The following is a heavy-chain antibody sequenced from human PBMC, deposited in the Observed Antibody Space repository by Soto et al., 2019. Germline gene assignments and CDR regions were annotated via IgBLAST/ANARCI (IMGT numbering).Heavy chain of an antibody. CDR2: IIPIFGTA. D-gene: IGHD5-18*01. J-gene: IGHJ6*02. Sequence: SVKISCKASRGTFSSYAISSVRQAPGQGLEWMGGIIPIFGTANYAQKFQGRVAITADESTSTAYMELSSLRSEDTAVYYCARVTAMVSYGMDVWGQGTTVTSP. CDR3: ARVTAMVSYGMDV. CDR1: RGTFSSYA. V-gene: IGHV1-69*13.